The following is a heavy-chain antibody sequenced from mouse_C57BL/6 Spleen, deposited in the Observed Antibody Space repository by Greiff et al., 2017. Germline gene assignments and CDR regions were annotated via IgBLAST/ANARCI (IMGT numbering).Heavy chain of an antibody. CDR1: GYSITSGYY. V-gene: IGHV3-6*01. J-gene: IGHJ3*01. Sequence: EVKLMESGPGLVKPSQSLSLTCSVTGYSITSGYYWNWIRQFPGNKLEWMGYISYDGSNNYNPSLKNRISITRDTSKNQFFLKLNSVTTEDTATYYWAEGSLFAWFAYWGQGTLVTVSA. CDR3: AEGSLFAWFAY. CDR2: ISYDGSN.